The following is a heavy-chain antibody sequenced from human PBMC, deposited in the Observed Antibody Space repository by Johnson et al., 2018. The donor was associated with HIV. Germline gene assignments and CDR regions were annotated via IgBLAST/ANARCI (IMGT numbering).Heavy chain of an antibody. CDR2: ISYDGGIK. Sequence: VQLVESGGGLVKPGESLRLSCAASGFTFSDYYMSWIRQAPGKGLEWVAVISYDGGIKYDADSEKGRFTISRDNSKNTLYLQMNSLRAEETAVYYCAREMNAGNDAFDIWGQGTMVTVSS. CDR1: GFTFSDYY. CDR3: AREMNAGNDAFDI. J-gene: IGHJ3*02. V-gene: IGHV3-30-3*01.